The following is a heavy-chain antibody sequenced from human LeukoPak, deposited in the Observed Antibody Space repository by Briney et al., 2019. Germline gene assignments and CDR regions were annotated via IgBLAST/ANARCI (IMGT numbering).Heavy chain of an antibody. V-gene: IGHV3-48*02. J-gene: IGHJ4*02. CDR2: ISTSSSTI. Sequence: PGGSLRLSCAGSGFTFSSYSMNWVRQAPGRGLEWVSYISTSSSTIYYADSVKGRFTISRDNAKNPLYLQMNSLRDEDTAVYYCARDHYDTSGFSTYYFDYWGQGTLVTVSS. D-gene: IGHD3-22*01. CDR3: ARDHYDTSGFSTYYFDY. CDR1: GFTFSSYS.